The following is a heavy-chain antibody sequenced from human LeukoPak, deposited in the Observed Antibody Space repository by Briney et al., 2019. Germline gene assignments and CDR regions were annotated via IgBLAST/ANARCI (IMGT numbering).Heavy chain of an antibody. CDR1: GASINSYY. Sequence: PSETLYLTCSVSGASINSYYWNWIRQSPGKGLERPGNIHYRGTTNSTPTRKSTVTLSLDSSKSQFALKVTSVTAADTALYYCARDEFGDFQGFDYWGQGTRVTVSS. J-gene: IGHJ4*02. V-gene: IGHV4-59*13. CDR3: ARDEFGDFQGFDY. CDR2: IHYRGTT. D-gene: IGHD4-17*01.